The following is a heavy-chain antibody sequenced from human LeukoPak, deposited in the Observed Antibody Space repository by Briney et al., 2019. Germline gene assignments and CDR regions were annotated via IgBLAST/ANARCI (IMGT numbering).Heavy chain of an antibody. CDR3: ARVIQQLVRGRYYYYYMDV. V-gene: IGHV4-59*01. J-gene: IGHJ6*03. CDR2: IYYSGST. D-gene: IGHD6-13*01. Sequence: PSETLSLTCTVSGGSISSYYWSWIRQPPGKGLEWIGYIYYSGSTNYNPSLKSRVTISVDTSKNQFSLKLSSVTAADTAVYYCARVIQQLVRGRYYYYYMDVWGEGTTVTVSS. CDR1: GGSISSYY.